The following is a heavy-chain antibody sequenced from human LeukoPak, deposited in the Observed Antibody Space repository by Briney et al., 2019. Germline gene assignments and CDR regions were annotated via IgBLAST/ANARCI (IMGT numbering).Heavy chain of an antibody. D-gene: IGHD3-22*01. CDR2: ISSNGDNT. CDR1: GFTFTNYG. J-gene: IGHJ4*02. CDR3: ARVNSGGYDI. V-gene: IGHV3-64*01. Sequence: GGSLRLSCAASGFTFTNYGFHWVRQAPGKGLEYVSAISSNGDNTYYANSVKGRFTIYRDNSKNMIHLQMGSLRGEDMAVYYCARVNSGGYDIWGQGTLVTVSS.